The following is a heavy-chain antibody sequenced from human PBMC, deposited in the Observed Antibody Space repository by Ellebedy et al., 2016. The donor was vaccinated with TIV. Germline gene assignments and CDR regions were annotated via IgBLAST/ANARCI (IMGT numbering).Heavy chain of an antibody. V-gene: IGHV3-7*03. CDR1: GFTFSAYW. Sequence: GESLKISCAASGFTFSAYWMGWARQAPGKGLEWVANIHQDGSEKFYVDSVEGRFTISRDDAKNSLYMQMNSLRAEDTAVYYCARGNYGFDVWGQGTTVTVSS. CDR3: ARGNYGFDV. CDR2: IHQDGSEK. J-gene: IGHJ6*02.